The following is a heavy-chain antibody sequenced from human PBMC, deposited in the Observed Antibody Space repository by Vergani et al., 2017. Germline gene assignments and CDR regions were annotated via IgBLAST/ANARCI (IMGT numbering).Heavy chain of an antibody. Sequence: EVQLVESGGGLVQPGRSLRLSCAASGFTFDDYAMHWVRQAPGKGLEWVSGISWNSGSIGYADSVKGRFTISRDNAKNSLYLQMNSLRVEDTALYYCAKGGYSYGSGIDYWGQGTLVTVSS. CDR1: GFTFDDYA. CDR2: ISWNSGSI. V-gene: IGHV3-9*01. J-gene: IGHJ4*02. CDR3: AKGGYSYGSGIDY. D-gene: IGHD5-18*01.